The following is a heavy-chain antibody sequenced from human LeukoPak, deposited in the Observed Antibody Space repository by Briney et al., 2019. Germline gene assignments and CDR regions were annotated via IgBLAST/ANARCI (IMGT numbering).Heavy chain of an antibody. CDR1: GGSISSYY. CDR3: ARYNYCSSTSCYYYYYYMDV. J-gene: IGHJ6*03. Sequence: PSETLSLTCTGSGGSISSYYWSWIRQPPGKGLEWIGYIYYSGSTNYNPSLKSRVTISVDTSKNQFSLKLSSVTAADTAVYYCARYNYCSSTSCYYYYYYMDVWGKGTTVTVSS. D-gene: IGHD2-2*01. CDR2: IYYSGST. V-gene: IGHV4-59*01.